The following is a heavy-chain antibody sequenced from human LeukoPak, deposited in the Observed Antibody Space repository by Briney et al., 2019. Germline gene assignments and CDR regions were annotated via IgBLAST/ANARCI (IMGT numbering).Heavy chain of an antibody. CDR2: VYPDDSDT. Sequence: GESLEISCKGSGYRFSNYWIGWVRQMPGKGLEWMGFVYPDDSDTRYSPSFQGQVTISADKSISTAYLQWSSLKASDTAMYYCAIGGDSTTSCYRCFNFWGQGTLVTVSS. V-gene: IGHV5-51*01. D-gene: IGHD2-2*02. CDR1: GYRFSNYW. CDR3: AIGGDSTTSCYRCFNF. J-gene: IGHJ4*02.